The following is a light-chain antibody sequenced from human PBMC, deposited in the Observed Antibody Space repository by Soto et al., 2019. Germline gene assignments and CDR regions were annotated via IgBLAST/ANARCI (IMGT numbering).Light chain of an antibody. V-gene: IGKV3-20*01. Sequence: EIVLTQSPGTLSLSPGERATLSCRASQSVSSNYLAWFQQKPGQAPRLLIYGASSRATGIADRFSGSGSGTDFTLSISRLEPEDFAVYYCQLYGSSPRGITSGQGTRLEIK. CDR2: GAS. CDR3: QLYGSSPRGIT. CDR1: QSVSSNY. J-gene: IGKJ5*01.